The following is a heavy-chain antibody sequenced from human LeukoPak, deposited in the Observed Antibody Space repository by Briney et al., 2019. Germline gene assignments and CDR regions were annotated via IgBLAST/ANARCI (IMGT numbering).Heavy chain of an antibody. D-gene: IGHD3-3*01. Sequence: PGGSLRLSCAASGFTFSSYAMSWVRQAPGKGLEWVSAISGSGGSTYYADSVKGRFTISRDNSKNTLYLQMNSLRAEDTAVYYCARAIAAHGGYFDYWGQGTLVTVSS. CDR2: ISGSGGST. CDR1: GFTFSSYA. V-gene: IGHV3-23*01. CDR3: ARAIAAHGGYFDY. J-gene: IGHJ4*02.